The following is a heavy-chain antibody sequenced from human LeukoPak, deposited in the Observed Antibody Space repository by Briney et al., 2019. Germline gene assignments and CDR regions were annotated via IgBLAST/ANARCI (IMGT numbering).Heavy chain of an antibody. Sequence: PGGSLRLSCAASGFTFDDYAMHWVRQAPGKGLEWASGISWNSGSIGYADSVKGRFTISRDNAKNSLYLQMNSLRAEDTALYYCAKMLGLGAGSDAFDIWGQGTMVTVSS. CDR3: AKMLGLGAGSDAFDI. CDR1: GFTFDDYA. V-gene: IGHV3-9*01. D-gene: IGHD2-2*01. J-gene: IGHJ3*02. CDR2: ISWNSGSI.